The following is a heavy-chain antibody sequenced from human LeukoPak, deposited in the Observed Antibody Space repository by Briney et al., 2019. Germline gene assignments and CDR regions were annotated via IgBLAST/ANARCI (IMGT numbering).Heavy chain of an antibody. Sequence: GGSLRLSCAASGFTVSSNYMSWVRQAPGKGLEYVSAVVGNGGTTYYANSVKGRFIISRDNSKNTVYLQMGSLRAEDTAVYYCARERAFYYFDFWGPGTLVTVSS. CDR2: VVGNGGTT. CDR3: ARERAFYYFDF. CDR1: GFTVSSNY. J-gene: IGHJ4*02. V-gene: IGHV3-64*01.